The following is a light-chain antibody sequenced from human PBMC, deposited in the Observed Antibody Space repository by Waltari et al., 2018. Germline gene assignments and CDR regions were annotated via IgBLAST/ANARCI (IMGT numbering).Light chain of an antibody. Sequence: SYVLTQPPSVSVAPGQTARVTCGGNIIGSKSVQWYQQKSGQAPLLVVSDDSDRPSGSPEGFSGSNSGHTATLTISGGEAGDEADYYCQVWESRSDVVFGGGTKLTVL. J-gene: IGLJ2*01. V-gene: IGLV3-21*02. CDR3: QVWESRSDVV. CDR2: DDS. CDR1: IIGSKS.